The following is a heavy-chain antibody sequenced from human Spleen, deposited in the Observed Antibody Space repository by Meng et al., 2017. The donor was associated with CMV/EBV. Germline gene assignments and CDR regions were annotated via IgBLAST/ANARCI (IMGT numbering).Heavy chain of an antibody. CDR2: INPTAGST. J-gene: IGHJ5*02. D-gene: IGHD3-22*01. Sequence: ASVKVSCKASGYTFITYYIHWVRQAPGQGLEWMGVINPTAGSTTYAQNFQGRVTMTSDTSTSTVYMELSSLRSDDTAVYYCARDASDFDSSGYYNTWFDPWGQGTLVTVSS. V-gene: IGHV1-46*01. CDR3: ARDASDFDSSGYYNTWFDP. CDR1: GYTFITYY.